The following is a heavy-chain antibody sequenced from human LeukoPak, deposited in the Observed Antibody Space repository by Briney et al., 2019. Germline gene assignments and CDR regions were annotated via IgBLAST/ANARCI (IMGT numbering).Heavy chain of an antibody. CDR1: GFTFTSYD. V-gene: IGHV1-8*01. D-gene: IGHD3-10*01. Sequence: ASVKVSYKASGFTFTSYDINWVRQASRQGLEWMGWMNPNNGNTGYAQKFQRRVTMTRDTSIRRAYMELRGLRSEDMAVYYCVRDGEGVAISVNYWFDPWGQGTLVTVSS. J-gene: IGHJ5*02. CDR2: MNPNNGNT. CDR3: VRDGEGVAISVNYWFDP.